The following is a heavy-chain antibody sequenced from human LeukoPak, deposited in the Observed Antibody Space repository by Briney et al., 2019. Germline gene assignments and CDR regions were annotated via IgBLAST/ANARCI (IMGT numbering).Heavy chain of an antibody. D-gene: IGHD6-19*01. Sequence: SQPLSLTCASSGDSVFTNRTAWNCSRHSPPGALKCLGRTYYRSKWYSDYAVSVRSRVSITPDTSKNQFSLQLKSVTPEDTAVYYCARDRLAVAGLFDSWGQGTLVTVSS. CDR1: GDSVFTNRTA. CDR2: TYYRSKWYS. J-gene: IGHJ4*02. V-gene: IGHV6-1*01. CDR3: ARDRLAVAGLFDS.